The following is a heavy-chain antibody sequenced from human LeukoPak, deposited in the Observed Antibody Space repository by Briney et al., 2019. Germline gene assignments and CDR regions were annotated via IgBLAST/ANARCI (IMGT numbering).Heavy chain of an antibody. V-gene: IGHV3-21*01. D-gene: IGHD2-15*01. CDR3: ARDISARATSTH. CDR2: ISSSSSYI. CDR1: GFTFSSYS. J-gene: IGHJ4*02. Sequence: AGGSLRLSCAASGFTFSSYSMNWVRQAPGKGLEWVSSISSSSSYIYYADSVKGRFTISRDNAKNSLYLQMNSLRAEDTAVYYCARDISARATSTHWGQGTLVTVSS.